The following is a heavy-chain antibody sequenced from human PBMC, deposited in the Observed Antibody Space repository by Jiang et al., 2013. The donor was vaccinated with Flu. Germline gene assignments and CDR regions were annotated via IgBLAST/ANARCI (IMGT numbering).Heavy chain of an antibody. CDR1: GFTFSGSA. J-gene: IGHJ4*02. D-gene: IGHD6-19*01. V-gene: IGHV3-73*01. CDR2: IRSKANSYAT. CDR3: TSRIAVGRRIDY. Sequence: VQLLESGGGLVQPGGSLKLSCAASGFTFSGSAMHWVRQASGKGLEWVGRIRSKANSYATAYAASVKGRFTISRDDSKNTAYLQMNSLKTEDTAVYYCTSRIAVGRRIDYWGQGTLVTVSS.